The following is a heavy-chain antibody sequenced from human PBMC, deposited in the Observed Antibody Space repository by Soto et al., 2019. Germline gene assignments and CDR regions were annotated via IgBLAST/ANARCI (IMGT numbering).Heavy chain of an antibody. CDR3: ARDGLGYDVLTGYDNYYYGMDV. J-gene: IGHJ6*02. Sequence: GGSLRLSCAASGFTFSSYAMHWVRQAPGKGLEWVAVISYDGSNKYYADSVKGRFTISRDNSKNTLYLQMNSLRAEDTAVYYCARDGLGYDVLTGYDNYYYGMDVWGQGCTVAVSS. D-gene: IGHD3-9*01. V-gene: IGHV3-30-3*01. CDR1: GFTFSSYA. CDR2: ISYDGSNK.